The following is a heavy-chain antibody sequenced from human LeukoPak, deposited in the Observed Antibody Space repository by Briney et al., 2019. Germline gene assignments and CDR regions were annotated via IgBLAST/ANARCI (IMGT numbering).Heavy chain of an antibody. J-gene: IGHJ4*02. CDR1: GVSFDDYY. CDR3: TRITTGHDY. D-gene: IGHD3-22*01. Sequence: SETLSLTCAVSGVSFDDYYWAWVRQTPGKGLEWIGEINHSGYTNDSPSLKSRVTVSIDTSRKQFSLNLRSVTVADAGFYYCTRITTGHDYWGKGTLVTVSS. CDR2: INHSGYT. V-gene: IGHV4-34*01.